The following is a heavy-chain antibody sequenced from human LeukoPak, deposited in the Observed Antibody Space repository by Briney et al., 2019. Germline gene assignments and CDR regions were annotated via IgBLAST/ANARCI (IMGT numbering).Heavy chain of an antibody. V-gene: IGHV4-59*12. CDR3: ARERGGYSSSFDP. CDR1: GGSISSYY. D-gene: IGHD6-13*01. J-gene: IGHJ5*02. Sequence: SETLSLTCTVSGGSISSYYWSWIRQPPGKGLEWIGYIYYSGSTNYNPSLKSRVTISVDTSKNQFSLKLSSVTAADTAVYYCARERGGYSSSFDPWGQGTLVTVSS. CDR2: IYYSGST.